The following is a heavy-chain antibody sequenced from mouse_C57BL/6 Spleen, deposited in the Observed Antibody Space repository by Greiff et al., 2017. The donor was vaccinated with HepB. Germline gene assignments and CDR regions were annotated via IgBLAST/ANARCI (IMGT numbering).Heavy chain of an antibody. CDR3: AKNPYSNYGYFDY. Sequence: VKLVESGPGLVQPSQSLSITCTVSGFSLTSYGVHWVRQSPGKGLEWLGVIWRGGSTDYNAAFMSRLSITKDNSKSQVFFKMNSLQADDTAIYYCAKNPYSNYGYFDYWGQGTTLTVSS. V-gene: IGHV2-5*01. D-gene: IGHD2-5*01. J-gene: IGHJ2*01. CDR2: IWRGGST. CDR1: GFSLTSYG.